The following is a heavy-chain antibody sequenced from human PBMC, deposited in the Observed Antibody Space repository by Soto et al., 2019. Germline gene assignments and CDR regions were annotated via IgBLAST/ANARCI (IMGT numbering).Heavy chain of an antibody. D-gene: IGHD6-19*01. J-gene: IGHJ4*02. CDR3: AHTNGWLPDD. Sequence: QITLKESGPTLVKPTQTLTLTCTFSGTSLSTLGVCVHWIRQPPGKALEWLALTYWDGNDRYSPSLRSRLSIAKDTSNNQVVLTITNMDPVDTATYYCAHTNGWLPDDWGQGTLVTVAP. V-gene: IGHV2-5*02. CDR2: TYWDGND. CDR1: GTSLSTLGVC.